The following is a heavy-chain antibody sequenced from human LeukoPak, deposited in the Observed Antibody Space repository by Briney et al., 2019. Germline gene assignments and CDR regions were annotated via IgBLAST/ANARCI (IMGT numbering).Heavy chain of an antibody. CDR3: AKVRFRITMIVVADY. CDR2: ISGSGGST. V-gene: IGHV3-23*01. Sequence: PGGSLRLSCAASGFTFSSYGMSWVRQAPGKGLEWVSAISGSGGSTYYADSVKGRFTISRDNSKNTLYLQMNSLRAEDTAVYYCAKVRFRITMIVVADYWGQGTLATVSS. J-gene: IGHJ4*02. CDR1: GFTFSSYG. D-gene: IGHD3-22*01.